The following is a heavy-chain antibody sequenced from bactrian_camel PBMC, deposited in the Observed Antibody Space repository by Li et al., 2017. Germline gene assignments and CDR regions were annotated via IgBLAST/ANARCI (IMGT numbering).Heavy chain of an antibody. CDR2: ISPGGGET. J-gene: IGHJ6*01. CDR3: VRALVHPAGWLDGIETVFGY. CDR1: GFTLSSYR. D-gene: IGHD1*01. Sequence: DVQLVESGGGLVQPGGSLRLSCAASGFTLSSYRTYWVRQAPGKEREGAAAISPGGGETYYADSVKGRFTISRDNAENTVYLEMNSLKPEDTAVYYCVRALVHPAGWLDGIETVFGYWGQGTQVTVS. V-gene: IGHV3S40*01.